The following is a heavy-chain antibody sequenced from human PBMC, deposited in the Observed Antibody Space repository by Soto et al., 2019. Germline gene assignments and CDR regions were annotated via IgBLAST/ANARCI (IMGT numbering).Heavy chain of an antibody. D-gene: IGHD1-1*01. CDR3: APIPATTIPPDS. V-gene: IGHV4-39*01. CDR1: GGSITSSYY. CDR2: IYYSGST. J-gene: IGHJ4*02. Sequence: SETLSLTCTVSGGSITSSYYWGWIRQPPGKGLEWIGSIYYSGSTYYNPSLKSRVTISVDTSKNQFSLKLSSVTAADTSVYYCAPIPATTIPPDSGGQEPLVTVSS.